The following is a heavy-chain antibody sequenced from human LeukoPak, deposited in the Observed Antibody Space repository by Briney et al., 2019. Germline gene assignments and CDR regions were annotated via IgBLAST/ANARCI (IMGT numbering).Heavy chain of an antibody. J-gene: IGHJ4*02. CDR2: INPNSGGT. Sequence: ASVKVPCKASGYTFTGYYMHWVRQAPGQGLEWMGWINPNSGGTNYAQKFQGWVTMTRDTSISTAYMELSRLRSDDTAVYYCARSGMAAAGYSIDYWGQGTLVTVSS. D-gene: IGHD6-13*01. CDR1: GYTFTGYY. CDR3: ARSGMAAAGYSIDY. V-gene: IGHV1-2*04.